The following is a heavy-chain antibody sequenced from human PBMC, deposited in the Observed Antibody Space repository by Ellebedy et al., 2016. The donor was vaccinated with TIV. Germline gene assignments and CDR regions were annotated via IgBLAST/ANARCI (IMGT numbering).Heavy chain of an antibody. Sequence: SETLSLXXTVSGGSISSYYWSWIRQPPGKGLEWIGYIYYSGSTNYNPSLKSRVTISVDTSKNQFSLKLSSVTAADTAVYYCARAKTNFDYWGQGTLVTVSS. V-gene: IGHV4-59*01. J-gene: IGHJ4*02. CDR3: ARAKTNFDY. CDR2: IYYSGST. CDR1: GGSISSYY.